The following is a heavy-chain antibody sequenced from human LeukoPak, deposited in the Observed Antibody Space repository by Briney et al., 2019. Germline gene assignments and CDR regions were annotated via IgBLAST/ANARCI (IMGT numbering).Heavy chain of an antibody. Sequence: PGGSLRLSCAASGFTFDDYAMSWVRQAPGKGLEWVSGINRNGGSTGYADSVKGRFTISRDNAKNSLYLQMNSLRAEDTALYYCARHRYTTMDDAFDIWGQGTRVTVSS. D-gene: IGHD5-18*01. CDR1: GFTFDDYA. J-gene: IGHJ3*02. V-gene: IGHV3-20*04. CDR2: INRNGGST. CDR3: ARHRYTTMDDAFDI.